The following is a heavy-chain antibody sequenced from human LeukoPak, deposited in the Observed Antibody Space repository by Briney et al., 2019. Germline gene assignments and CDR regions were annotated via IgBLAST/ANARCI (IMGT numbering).Heavy chain of an antibody. D-gene: IGHD4-17*01. J-gene: IGHJ4*02. CDR2: IYTSGST. CDR1: GGSISSSSYY. V-gene: IGHV4-61*02. CDR3: ARAHDYGKVFDY. Sequence: SETLSLTCTVSGGSISSSSYYWSWIRQPVGKGLEWIGRIYTSGSTNYNPSLKSRVTISVDTSKNQFSLKLSSVTAADTAVYYCARAHDYGKVFDYWGQGTLVTVSS.